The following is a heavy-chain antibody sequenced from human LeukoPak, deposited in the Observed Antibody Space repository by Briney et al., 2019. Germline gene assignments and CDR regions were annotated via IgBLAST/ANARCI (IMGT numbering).Heavy chain of an antibody. Sequence: GGSLKLSCAASGFIFRSYWIHWVRQAPGKGLVWVSRINSDGSSTTYADTVKGRFTFSRDNADNMVYLQMNSLRAEDTAVYYCAREVTYGSGSYCDYWGQGTPVTVSS. J-gene: IGHJ4*02. CDR2: INSDGSST. CDR1: GFIFRSYW. CDR3: AREVTYGSGSYCDY. D-gene: IGHD3-10*01. V-gene: IGHV3-74*01.